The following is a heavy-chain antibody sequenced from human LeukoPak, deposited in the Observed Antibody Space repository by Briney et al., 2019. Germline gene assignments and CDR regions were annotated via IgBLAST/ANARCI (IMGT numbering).Heavy chain of an antibody. V-gene: IGHV3-21*01. D-gene: IGHD4-11*01. J-gene: IGHJ4*02. Sequence: GGSLRLSCAASGFTFSTYSTTWVRQAPGKGLEWVSSISSSSSYIYYADSVKGRFTISRDNAKNSLYLQMSSLRDEDTAVYYCASELTTSAYWGQGTLVTVSS. CDR3: ASELTTSAY. CDR2: ISSSSSYI. CDR1: GFTFSTYS.